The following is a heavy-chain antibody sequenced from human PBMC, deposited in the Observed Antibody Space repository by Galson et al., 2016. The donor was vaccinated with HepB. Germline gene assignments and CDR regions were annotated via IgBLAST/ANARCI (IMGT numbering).Heavy chain of an antibody. CDR1: GHTLPNYG. V-gene: IGHV1-18*01. J-gene: IGHJ4*02. Sequence: SVKVSCKASGHTLPNYGISWLRQAPGHGLECAGWFRPYNGATHSARKFQDRVTLTTDTSTSTTYMEIRSLRLDDTAVYVCAYYGGSNGRYTNWGQGTRIIVSS. CDR2: FRPYNGAT. CDR3: AYYGGSNGRYTN. D-gene: IGHD2-21*01.